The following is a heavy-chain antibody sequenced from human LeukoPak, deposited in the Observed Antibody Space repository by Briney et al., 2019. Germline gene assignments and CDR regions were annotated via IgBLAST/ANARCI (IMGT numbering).Heavy chain of an antibody. CDR3: ARPRIAARQRDYYYYGMDV. D-gene: IGHD6-6*01. V-gene: IGHV3-23*01. CDR2: ISGSGGST. Sequence: GGSLRLSCAASGFTFSSYAMSWVRQAPGKGLEWVSAISGSGGSTYYADSVKGRFTISRDNSKNTLYLQMNSLRAKDTAVYYCARPRIAARQRDYYYYGMDVWGQGTTVTVSS. CDR1: GFTFSSYA. J-gene: IGHJ6*02.